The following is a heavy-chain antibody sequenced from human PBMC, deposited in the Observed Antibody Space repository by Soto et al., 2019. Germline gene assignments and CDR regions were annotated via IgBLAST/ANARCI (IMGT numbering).Heavy chain of an antibody. Sequence: SETLSLTCTVSGGSISSSSYYWGWIRQPPGKGLEWIGSIYYSGSTYYNPSLKSRVTISVDTSKNQFSLKLSSVTAADTAVYYCAGGRGYCSSTSCYRMDVWGQGTTVTVSS. CDR1: GGSISSSSYY. J-gene: IGHJ6*02. CDR2: IYYSGST. D-gene: IGHD2-2*02. CDR3: AGGRGYCSSTSCYRMDV. V-gene: IGHV4-39*01.